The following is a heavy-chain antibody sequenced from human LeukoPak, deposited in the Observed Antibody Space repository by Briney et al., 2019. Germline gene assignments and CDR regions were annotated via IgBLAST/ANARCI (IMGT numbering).Heavy chain of an antibody. D-gene: IGHD3-3*01. V-gene: IGHV4-39*07. Sequence: SETLSLTCTVSGGSISSYYWAWIRQSPGKGLEWIGSVYYSGTTHYESSLKSRVSISIDTSKSQFSLKVRYVTAADTAVYYCARGLNDSWTGENYWGQGTLVTVSS. CDR1: GGSISSYY. J-gene: IGHJ4*02. CDR2: VYYSGTT. CDR3: ARGLNDSWTGENY.